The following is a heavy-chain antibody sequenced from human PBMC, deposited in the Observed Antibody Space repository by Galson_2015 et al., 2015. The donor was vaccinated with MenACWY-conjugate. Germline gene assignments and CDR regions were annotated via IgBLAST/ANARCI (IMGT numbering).Heavy chain of an antibody. CDR2: FDPEDGET. CDR1: GYTLTELS. V-gene: IGHV1-24*01. J-gene: IGHJ1*01. D-gene: IGHD3-10*01. Sequence: SVKVSCKVSGYTLTELSMHWVRQAPGKGLEWMGGFDPEDGETIYAQKFQGRVTMTEDTSTDTAYMELSSLRSEDTAVYYCATAYYRHSREYFQHWGQGTLVTVSS. CDR3: ATAYYRHSREYFQH.